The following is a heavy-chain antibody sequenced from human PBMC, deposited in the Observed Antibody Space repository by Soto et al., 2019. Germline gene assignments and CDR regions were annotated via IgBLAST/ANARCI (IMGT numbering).Heavy chain of an antibody. CDR3: ARGPTHYEFWSGTIVGKYYFDY. J-gene: IGHJ4*02. CDR1: GGSFSGYY. CDR2: INHSGST. V-gene: IGHV4-34*01. Sequence: QVQLQQWGAGLLKPSETLSLTCAVYGGSFSGYYWSWIRQPPGKGLEWIGEINHSGSTNYNPSLKSRVTIPVDTTKNQFSLKLSSVTAADTAVYYCARGPTHYEFWSGTIVGKYYFDYWGQGTLVTVSS. D-gene: IGHD3-3*01.